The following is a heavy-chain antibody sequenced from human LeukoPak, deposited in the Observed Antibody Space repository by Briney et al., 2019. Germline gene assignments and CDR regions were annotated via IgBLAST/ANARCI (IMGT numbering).Heavy chain of an antibody. J-gene: IGHJ4*02. V-gene: IGHV3-33*01. Sequence: GSLRLSCAASGFTFSSYGMHWVRRAPGKGLEWVAVIWYDGSNKYYADSVKGRFTISRDNSKNTLYPQMNSLRAEDTAVYYCARDPNYYDSSGYYFDYWGQGTLVTVSS. CDR1: GFTFSSYG. D-gene: IGHD3-22*01. CDR3: ARDPNYYDSSGYYFDY. CDR2: IWYDGSNK.